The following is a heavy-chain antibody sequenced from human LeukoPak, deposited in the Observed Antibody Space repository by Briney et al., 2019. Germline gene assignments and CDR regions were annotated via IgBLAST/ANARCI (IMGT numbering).Heavy chain of an antibody. Sequence: SETLSPTCAVHGGSFSGYYRSWIRQPPGKGLEWSGEINHSGSTNYNPSLKSRVTISVDTSKNQFSLKLSSVTAADTAVYYCARGRRLGYCTNGVCVGKAFDIWGQGTMVTVSS. J-gene: IGHJ3*02. CDR1: GGSFSGYY. D-gene: IGHD2-8*01. CDR3: ARGRRLGYCTNGVCVGKAFDI. CDR2: INHSGST. V-gene: IGHV4-34*01.